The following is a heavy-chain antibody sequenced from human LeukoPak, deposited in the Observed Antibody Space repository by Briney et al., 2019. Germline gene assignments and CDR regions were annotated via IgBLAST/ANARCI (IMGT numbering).Heavy chain of an antibody. Sequence: GGSLRLSCAASGFTFSSYAMSWVRQAPGKGLEWVSIISGSGGSTYYADSVKGRFTISRDNAKNSLYLQMNSLRAEDTAVYYCASSWSAYAHGMDVWGQGTTVTVSS. CDR2: ISGSGGST. V-gene: IGHV3-23*01. CDR3: ASSWSAYAHGMDV. J-gene: IGHJ6*02. CDR1: GFTFSSYA. D-gene: IGHD6-19*01.